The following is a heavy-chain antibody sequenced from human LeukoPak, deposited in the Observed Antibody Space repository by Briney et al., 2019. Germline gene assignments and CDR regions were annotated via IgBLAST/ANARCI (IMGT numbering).Heavy chain of an antibody. V-gene: IGHV4-38-2*02. CDR1: GYSISSGYY. D-gene: IGHD6-19*01. CDR3: ATTGYSSGWYEDYYYYYYMDV. CDR2: MYHSGST. J-gene: IGHJ6*03. Sequence: SETLSLTCTVSGYSISSGYYWGWIRQPPGKGLEWIGSMYHSGSTYYNPSLKSRVTISIDTSKNQFSLKLSSATAADTAVYYCATTGYSSGWYEDYYYYYYMDVWGKGTTVTVSS.